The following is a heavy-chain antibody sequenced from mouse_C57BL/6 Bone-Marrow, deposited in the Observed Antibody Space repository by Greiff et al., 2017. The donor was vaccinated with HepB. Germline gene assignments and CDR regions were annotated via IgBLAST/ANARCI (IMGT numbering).Heavy chain of an antibody. CDR2: IYPGSGST. CDR1: GYTFTSYW. D-gene: IGHD2-3*01. CDR3: ARTHRGYDTMDY. V-gene: IGHV1-55*01. Sequence: QVQLKESGPELVKPGASVKISCKASGYTFTSYWITWVKQRPGQGLEWIGDIYPGSGSTNYNEKFKSKATLTVDTSSSTAYMQLSSLTSEDSAVYYCARTHRGYDTMDYWGQGTSVTVSS. J-gene: IGHJ4*01.